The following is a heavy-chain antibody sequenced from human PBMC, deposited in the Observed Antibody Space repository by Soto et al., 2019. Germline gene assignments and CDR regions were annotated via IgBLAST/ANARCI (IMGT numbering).Heavy chain of an antibody. CDR1: GGTFSSYA. V-gene: IGHV1-69*12. D-gene: IGHD4-17*01. CDR3: AKGGTGVHYGDYAFDI. Sequence: QVQLVQSGAEVKKPGSSVKVSCKASGGTFSSYAISWVRQAPGQGLEWMGGIIPIFGTANYAQKFQGRVTITADESTRTAYMELSSLRSEDTAVYYCAKGGTGVHYGDYAFDIWGQGTMVTVSS. J-gene: IGHJ3*02. CDR2: IIPIFGTA.